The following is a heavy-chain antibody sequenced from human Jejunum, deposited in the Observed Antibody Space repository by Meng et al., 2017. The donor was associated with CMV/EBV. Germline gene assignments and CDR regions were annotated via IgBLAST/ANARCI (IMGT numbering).Heavy chain of an antibody. D-gene: IGHD3-3*01. CDR3: AREGGRARGYDSPDF. CDR2: ISYDGNGE. J-gene: IGHJ4*02. Sequence: GFSFSNYLMHWVRQAPGKGLEWVAVISYDGNGEYYADSVKGRFTISRDNSKNTLYLQMDSLRVEDTALYYCAREGGRARGYDSPDFWGEGTLVTVSS. CDR1: GFSFSNYL. V-gene: IGHV3-30*04.